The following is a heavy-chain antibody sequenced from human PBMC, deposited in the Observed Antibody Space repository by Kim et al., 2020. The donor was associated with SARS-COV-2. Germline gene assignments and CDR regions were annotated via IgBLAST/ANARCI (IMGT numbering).Heavy chain of an antibody. CDR1: GFIFSNRG. V-gene: IGHV3-48*04. CDR3: ATVACRTVDILCFDS. Sequence: GGSLRLSCAASGFIFSNRGMIWVRQAPGKGLEWVSYISPRVPPLYYADSVKGRFPISSDHSRNSLFLQMTNLRVADTAVSSCATVACRTVDILCFDS. CDR2: ISPRVPPL. J-gene: IGHJ4*01. D-gene: IGHD2-2*03.